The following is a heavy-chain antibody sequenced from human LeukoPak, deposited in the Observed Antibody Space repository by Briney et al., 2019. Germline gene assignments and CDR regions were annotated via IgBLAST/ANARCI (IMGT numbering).Heavy chain of an antibody. CDR2: ISSSSSTI. D-gene: IGHD2-15*01. V-gene: IGHV3-48*02. CDR3: AREGVGAATDWFDP. J-gene: IGHJ5*02. Sequence: GGSLRLSCAASGFTFSSYSMNWVRQAPGKGLEWVSYISSSSSTIYYADSVKGRFTISRDNAKNSLYLQMNIRRDENTAVDYCAREGVGAATDWFDPWGQGTLVTVSS. CDR1: GFTFSSYS.